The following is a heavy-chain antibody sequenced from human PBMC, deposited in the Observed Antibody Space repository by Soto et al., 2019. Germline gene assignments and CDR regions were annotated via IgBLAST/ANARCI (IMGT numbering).Heavy chain of an antibody. CDR3: ARDLPRAKSWFDP. CDR1: GGTFSSYT. V-gene: IGHV1-69*08. Sequence: QVQLVQSGAEVKKPGSSVKVSCKASGGTFSSYTISWVRQAPGQGLEWMGRIIPILGIANYAQKFQGRVTITADKSTSTAYMELSSLRSEDKAVYYCARDLPRAKSWFDPWGQGTLVTVSS. CDR2: IIPILGIA. J-gene: IGHJ5*02.